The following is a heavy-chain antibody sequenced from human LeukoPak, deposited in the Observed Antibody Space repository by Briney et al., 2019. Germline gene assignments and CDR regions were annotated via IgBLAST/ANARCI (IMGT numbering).Heavy chain of an antibody. CDR2: ISGYGGNT. CDR1: GYMFINHG. CDR3: ARDRAPSYYYDSSDYSRLFDY. V-gene: IGHV1-18*01. Sequence: GASVKVSCKASGYMFINHGISWVRQAPGQGLEWMGWISGYGGNTKSAQRFQDRLTMTTDTSTNTAYMELRSLRSDDTAVYYCARDRAPSYYYDSSDYSRLFDYWGQGTLVTVSS. D-gene: IGHD3-22*01. J-gene: IGHJ4*02.